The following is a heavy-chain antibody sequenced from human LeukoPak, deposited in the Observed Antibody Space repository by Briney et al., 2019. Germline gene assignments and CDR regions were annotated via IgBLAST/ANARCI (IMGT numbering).Heavy chain of an antibody. V-gene: IGHV1-8*03. CDR1: GYTFNSYD. J-gene: IGHJ6*03. Sequence: ASVKASCKPSGYTFNSYDINWVRQATGQRLEWMGWMNPNSGNTGYAQQFQGRVTITRNTSISTAYVELSSMRSEDTAVYYCARGRGNTVTTATNYYYYMDVWGKGTTVTVSS. CDR2: MNPNSGNT. CDR3: ARGRGNTVTTATNYYYYMDV. D-gene: IGHD4-17*01.